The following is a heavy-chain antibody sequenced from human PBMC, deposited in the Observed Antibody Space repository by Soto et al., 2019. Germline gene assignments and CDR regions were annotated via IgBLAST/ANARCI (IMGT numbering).Heavy chain of an antibody. D-gene: IGHD6-6*01. Sequence: QVQLVQSGAEVKKPGSSVKVSCKASGGTFSSYAISWVRQAPGQGLEWMGGIIPIFGTANYAQKFQGRVTITADESTSTAYMELSSLRSEDTAVYCCGVFVSSSSRGLYYYGMDVWGQGTTVTVSS. CDR3: GVFVSSSSRGLYYYGMDV. J-gene: IGHJ6*02. CDR2: IIPIFGTA. CDR1: GGTFSSYA. V-gene: IGHV1-69*01.